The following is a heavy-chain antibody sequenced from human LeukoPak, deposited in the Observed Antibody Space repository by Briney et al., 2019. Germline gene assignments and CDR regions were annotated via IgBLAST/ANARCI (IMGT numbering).Heavy chain of an antibody. V-gene: IGHV1-2*02. Sequence: GASVKVSCKASGYTFTGYYMHWVRQAPGQGLEWMGWINPNSGGTNYAQKFQGRVTMTRDTSISTAYMELSRLRSDDTAVYYCARNGYCSGGSCYSHWFDPWGQGTLVTVSS. CDR1: GYTFTGYY. J-gene: IGHJ5*02. D-gene: IGHD2-15*01. CDR2: INPNSGGT. CDR3: ARNGYCSGGSCYSHWFDP.